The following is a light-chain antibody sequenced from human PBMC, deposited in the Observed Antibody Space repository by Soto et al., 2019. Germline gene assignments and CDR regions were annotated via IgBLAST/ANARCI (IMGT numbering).Light chain of an antibody. V-gene: IGKV1-5*03. CDR1: QSISNW. Sequence: DIQMTQSPSTVSASVGDRVTITCRASQSISNWLAWYQQKPGKAPNLLIYKASSLEGGVPSRFSGSGSGTEFTLTISSLRPDDFATYYCQRYNRRFGPGTTVEIK. CDR2: KAS. CDR3: QRYNRR. J-gene: IGKJ1*01.